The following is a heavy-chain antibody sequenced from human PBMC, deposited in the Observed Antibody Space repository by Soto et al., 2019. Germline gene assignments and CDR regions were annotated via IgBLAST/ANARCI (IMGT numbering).Heavy chain of an antibody. CDR1: GGSISSGGYY. V-gene: IGHV4-31*03. CDR3: ARESSLWADYGDYHGP. D-gene: IGHD4-17*01. J-gene: IGHJ5*02. CDR2: IYYSGST. Sequence: SETLSLTCTVSGGSISSGGYYWSWIRQHPGKGLEWIGYIYYSGSTYYNPSLKSRVTISVDTSKNQFSLKLSSVTAADTAVYYCARESSLWADYGDYHGPWGQGTLVTVSS.